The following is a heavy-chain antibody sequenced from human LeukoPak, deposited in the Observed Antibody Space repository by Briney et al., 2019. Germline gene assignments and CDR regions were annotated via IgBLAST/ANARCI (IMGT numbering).Heavy chain of an antibody. D-gene: IGHD3-16*01. J-gene: IGHJ4*02. CDR2: ISWNGGSI. CDR3: ARGSFGGGLSLDY. Sequence: PGGSLRLSCAVSGFTFGNYAMHWVRQAPGKGLEWVSGISWNGGSIGYADSVKGRFTISRDNAKNSLSLQMNSLRAEDTALYYCARGSFGGGLSLDYWGQGTLVIVSS. V-gene: IGHV3-9*01. CDR1: GFTFGNYA.